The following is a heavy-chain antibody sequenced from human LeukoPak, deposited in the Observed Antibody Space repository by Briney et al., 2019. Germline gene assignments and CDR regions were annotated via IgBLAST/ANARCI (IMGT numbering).Heavy chain of an antibody. V-gene: IGHV4-30-2*01. CDR3: ARATSTDSSDDAFDI. Sequence: YPSETLSLTCAVSGGSISSGGYSWSWIRQPPGKGLEWIGYIYHSGSTYYNPSLKSRVTLSVDRSKNQFSLKLSSVTAADTAVYYCARATSTDSSDDAFDIWGQGTMVTVSS. J-gene: IGHJ3*02. CDR2: IYHSGST. CDR1: GGSISSGGYS. D-gene: IGHD3-22*01.